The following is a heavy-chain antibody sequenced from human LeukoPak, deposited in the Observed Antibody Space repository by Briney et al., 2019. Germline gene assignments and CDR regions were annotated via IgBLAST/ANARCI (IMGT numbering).Heavy chain of an antibody. CDR1: GYTFTGYY. Sequence: PRASVKVSCKASGYTFTGYYMHWVRQAPGQGLEWMGWINPNSGGTNYAQKFQGRVTMTRDTSISTAYMELSRLRSDDTAVYYCARDSAYYYDSSGYYVLPFLDYWGQGTLVTVSS. CDR2: INPNSGGT. J-gene: IGHJ4*02. V-gene: IGHV1-2*02. D-gene: IGHD3-22*01. CDR3: ARDSAYYYDSSGYYVLPFLDY.